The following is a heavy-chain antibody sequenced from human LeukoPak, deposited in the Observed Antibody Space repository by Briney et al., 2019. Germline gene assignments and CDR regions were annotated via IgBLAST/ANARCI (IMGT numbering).Heavy chain of an antibody. CDR1: GFTFDDYA. D-gene: IGHD1-26*01. Sequence: GGSLRLSCAASGFTFDDYAMHWVRQAPGKGLEWVSGISWNSGSIGYADSVKGRFTISRDNAKNSPYLQMNSLRAEDTALYYCAKDKSRVGATTTFDYWGQGTLVTVSS. V-gene: IGHV3-9*01. CDR2: ISWNSGSI. CDR3: AKDKSRVGATTTFDY. J-gene: IGHJ4*02.